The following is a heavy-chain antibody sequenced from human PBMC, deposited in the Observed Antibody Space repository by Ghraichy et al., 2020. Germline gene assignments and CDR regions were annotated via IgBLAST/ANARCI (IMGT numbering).Heavy chain of an antibody. CDR2: ISGSGGST. Sequence: GGSLRLSCAASGFTFSSYAMSWVRQAPGKGLEWVSAISGSGGSTYYADSVKGRFTISRDNSKNTLYLQMNSLRAEDTAVYYCAKDRVVVPAGAWFDPWGQGTLVTVSS. CDR1: GFTFSSYA. V-gene: IGHV3-23*01. D-gene: IGHD2-2*01. J-gene: IGHJ5*02. CDR3: AKDRVVVPAGAWFDP.